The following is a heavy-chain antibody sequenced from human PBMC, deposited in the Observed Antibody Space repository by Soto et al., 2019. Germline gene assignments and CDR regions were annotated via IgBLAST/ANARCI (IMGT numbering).Heavy chain of an antibody. Sequence: PGWSLRLSCFGSVFTFSIFAMSWVRQAPGKGLEWISSISGSGGSTYYADSVKGRFTVSRDNSKTTVFLQMNSLRTEDTAVYFCAKERNFWSGTAGFDSWGQGSPVTVSS. J-gene: IGHJ5*01. CDR2: ISGSGGST. CDR3: AKERNFWSGTAGFDS. CDR1: VFTFSIFA. V-gene: IGHV3-23*01. D-gene: IGHD3-3*01.